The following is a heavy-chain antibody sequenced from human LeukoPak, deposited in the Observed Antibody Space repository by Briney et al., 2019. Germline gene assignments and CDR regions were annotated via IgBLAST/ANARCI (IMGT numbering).Heavy chain of an antibody. CDR1: GFTFSTYA. D-gene: IGHD3-22*01. CDR3: ARMDTMIVLTGAFDI. V-gene: IGHV3-30-3*01. CDR2: ISYDGSNK. Sequence: GGSLRLSCAASGFTFSTYAMYWVRQAPGKGLEWVAVISYDGSNKYYADSVKGRFTISRDNSKNTLYLQMNSLRAEDTAVYYCARMDTMIVLTGAFDIWGQGTMVTVSS. J-gene: IGHJ3*02.